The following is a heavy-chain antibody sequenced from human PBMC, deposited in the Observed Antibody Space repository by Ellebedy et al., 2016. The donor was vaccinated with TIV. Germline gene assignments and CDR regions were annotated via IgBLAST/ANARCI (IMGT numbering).Heavy chain of an antibody. CDR3: ARGATASGGYFDY. CDR2: ISYDGSNK. J-gene: IGHJ4*02. Sequence: GESLKISXAASGFTFSSYGMHWVRQAPGKGLEWVAVISYDGSNKYYADSVKGRFTISRDNSKNTLYLQMNSLRAEDTAVYYCARGATASGGYFDYWGQGTLVTVSS. CDR1: GFTFSSYG. V-gene: IGHV3-30*03. D-gene: IGHD5-18*01.